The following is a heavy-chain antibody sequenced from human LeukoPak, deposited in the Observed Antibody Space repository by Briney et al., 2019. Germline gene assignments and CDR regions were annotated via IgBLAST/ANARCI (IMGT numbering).Heavy chain of an antibody. CDR1: GGSFSGYY. CDR2: INHSGST. D-gene: IGHD4-11*01. CDR3: ASEGNYSIDY. V-gene: IGHV4-34*01. Sequence: SETLSLTCAVYGGSFSGYYWSWIRQPPGNGLEWIGEINHSGSTNYNPSLKSRVTISVDTSKNQFSLKLSSVTAADTAVYYCASEGNYSIDYWGRGTLVTVSS. J-gene: IGHJ4*02.